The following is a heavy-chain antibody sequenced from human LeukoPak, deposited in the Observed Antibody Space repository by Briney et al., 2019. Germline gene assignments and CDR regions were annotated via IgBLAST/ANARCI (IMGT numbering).Heavy chain of an antibody. CDR2: ISWNSGSI. CDR3: AKAQSPHIAAAGTANDY. J-gene: IGHJ4*02. Sequence: GRSLRLSCAASGFTFDDYAMHCVRQAPGKGLEWVSGISWNSGSIVYADSVKGRFTISRDNAKNSLYLQMNSLRAEDTALYYCAKAQSPHIAAAGTANDYWGQGTLVTVSS. D-gene: IGHD6-13*01. CDR1: GFTFDDYA. V-gene: IGHV3-9*01.